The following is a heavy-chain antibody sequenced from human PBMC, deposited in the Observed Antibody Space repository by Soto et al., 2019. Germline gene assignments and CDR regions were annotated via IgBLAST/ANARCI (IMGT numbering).Heavy chain of an antibody. J-gene: IGHJ4*02. D-gene: IGHD1-26*01. V-gene: IGHV3-74*01. Sequence: EVQLVESGGGLVQPGASLRLSCAASGFTFTTYWMHWVRQVPGKGLMWVSRINSDGSWTTYADSVKGRFTMSRDNAKNTLYLQMNSLRAEDTAVYYCARDQDGPGGTADYWGQGALVIVSS. CDR1: GFTFTTYW. CDR3: ARDQDGPGGTADY. CDR2: INSDGSWT.